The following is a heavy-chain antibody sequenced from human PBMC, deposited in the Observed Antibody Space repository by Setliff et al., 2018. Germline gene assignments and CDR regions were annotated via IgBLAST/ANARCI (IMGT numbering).Heavy chain of an antibody. CDR3: ARKGISALSGAFDM. CDR1: GDSVNTNYY. J-gene: IGHJ3*02. V-gene: IGHV4-38-2*02. Sequence: SETLSLTCTVSGDSVNTNYYWSWIRQPPGKGLEWIGSIYYSGSTYYNPSLKSRVTMSVDTSKNQFSLKLSSVTAADTAVYYCARKGISALSGAFDMWGQGTMVTVSS. D-gene: IGHD1-26*01. CDR2: IYYSGST.